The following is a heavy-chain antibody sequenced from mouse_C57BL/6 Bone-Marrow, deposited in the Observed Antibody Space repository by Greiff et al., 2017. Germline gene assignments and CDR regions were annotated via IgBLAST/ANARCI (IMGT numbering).Heavy chain of an antibody. CDR2: IYPRSGNT. CDR1: GYTFTSYG. CDR3: ARSPARAMDY. J-gene: IGHJ4*01. V-gene: IGHV1-81*01. Sequence: QVQLKQSGAELARPGASVKLSCKASGYTFTSYGISWVKQRTGQGLEWIGEIYPRSGNTYYNEKFKGKATLTADKSSSTAYMELRSLTSEDSAVYFCARSPARAMDYWGQGTSVTVSS.